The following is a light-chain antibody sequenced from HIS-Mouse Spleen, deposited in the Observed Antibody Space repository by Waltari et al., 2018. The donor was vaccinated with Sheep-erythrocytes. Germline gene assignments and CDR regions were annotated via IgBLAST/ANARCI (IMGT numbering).Light chain of an antibody. V-gene: IGKV3-11*01. Sequence: IVLTQSPATLSLSPGERATLSCRASQSVSSYLAWYQQKPGQAPRLLIYDASNRATGIPARFSSSGSGTDFTLTISSLEPEDFAVYYCQQRSNWYTFGQGTKLEIK. CDR3: QQRSNWYT. CDR1: QSVSSY. CDR2: DAS. J-gene: IGKJ2*01.